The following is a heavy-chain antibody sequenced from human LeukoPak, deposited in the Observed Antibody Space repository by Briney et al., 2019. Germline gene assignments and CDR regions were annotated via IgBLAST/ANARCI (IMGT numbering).Heavy chain of an antibody. CDR1: DYTFRSYG. V-gene: IGHV1-18*01. CDR3: ARVPTVIRKYYFDY. CDR2: ITTYNGNT. J-gene: IGHJ4*02. D-gene: IGHD4-11*01. Sequence: ASVKVSCKASDYTFRSYGISWVRQAPGQGLEWMGWITTYNGNTNYAQKFQGRVTMTTDTSTSTAYMELSSLRSEDTAVYYCARVPTVIRKYYFDYWGQGTLVTVSS.